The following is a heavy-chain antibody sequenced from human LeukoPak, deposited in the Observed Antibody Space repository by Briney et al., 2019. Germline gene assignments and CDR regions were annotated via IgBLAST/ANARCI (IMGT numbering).Heavy chain of an antibody. D-gene: IGHD2-2*03. J-gene: IGHJ4*02. CDR1: GFTFSTYS. CDR2: ISSSSFDI. V-gene: IGHV3-21*01. CDR3: ARDGSAYFDY. Sequence: GGSLRLSCAASGFTFSTYSLDWVRQAPGEGLEWVASISSSSFDIYYADSVKGRFAISRDDAKTSVYLQMNSLRAEDTAVYYCARDGSAYFDYWGQGTLVTVSS.